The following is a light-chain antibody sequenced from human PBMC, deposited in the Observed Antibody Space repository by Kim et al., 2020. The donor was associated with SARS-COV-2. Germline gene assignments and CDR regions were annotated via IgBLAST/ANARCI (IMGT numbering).Light chain of an antibody. CDR1: ELGDKY. CDR2: QDT. J-gene: IGLJ3*02. V-gene: IGLV3-1*01. Sequence: SYELTQPPSVSVSPGQTASITCSGDELGDKYACWYQQKPGQSPVLVIFQDTKRPSGIPERFSGSNSGNTATLTISGTQAMDEADYYCQAWDSTTYAVFGG. CDR3: QAWDSTTYAV.